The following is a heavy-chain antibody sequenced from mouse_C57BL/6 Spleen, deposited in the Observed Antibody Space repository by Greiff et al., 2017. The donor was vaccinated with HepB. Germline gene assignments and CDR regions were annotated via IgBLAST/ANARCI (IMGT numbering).Heavy chain of an antibody. D-gene: IGHD1-1*01. Sequence: VQLKHSGAELVRPGASVKLSCTASGFNIKDDYMHWVKQRPEQGLEWIGWIDPENGDTEYASKFQGKATITADTSSNTAYLQLSSLTSEDTAVYYCTTPITTVVARDLDVWGTGTTVTVSS. V-gene: IGHV14-4*01. CDR1: GFNIKDDY. CDR3: TTPITTVVARDLDV. J-gene: IGHJ1*03. CDR2: IDPENGDT.